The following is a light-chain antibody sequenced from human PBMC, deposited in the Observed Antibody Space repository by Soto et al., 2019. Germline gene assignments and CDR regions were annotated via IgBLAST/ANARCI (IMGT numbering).Light chain of an antibody. CDR2: SNN. V-gene: IGLV1-47*02. Sequence: QSVLTQPPSASGTPGQRVTISCSGSSSNIGSNAVYWYQQLPGTAPTLLIYSNNQRPSGVPDRFSGSKSGTSASLAITGLRSDDEADYYCATWDDDLYTPIIGGGTKVTVL. J-gene: IGLJ2*01. CDR1: SSNIGSNA. CDR3: ATWDDDLYTPI.